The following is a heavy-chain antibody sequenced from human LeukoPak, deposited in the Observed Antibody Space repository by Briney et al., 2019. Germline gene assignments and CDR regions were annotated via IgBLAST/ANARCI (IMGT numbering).Heavy chain of an antibody. CDR3: ARDNHNYSRSTDWFDP. CDR2: IYYSGST. D-gene: IGHD6-6*01. Sequence: PSQTLSLTCTVSGGSISSGGYYWSWIRQHPGKGLEWIGYIYYSGSTYYNPSLKSRVTISVDTSKNQFSLKLSSVTAADTAVYYCARDNHNYSRSTDWFDPWGQGTLVTVSS. V-gene: IGHV4-31*03. J-gene: IGHJ5*02. CDR1: GGSISSGGYY.